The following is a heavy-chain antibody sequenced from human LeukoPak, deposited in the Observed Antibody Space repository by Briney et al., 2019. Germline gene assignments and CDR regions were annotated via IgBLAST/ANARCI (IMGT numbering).Heavy chain of an antibody. D-gene: IGHD2-15*01. CDR1: GLSIGDNS. CDR2: ISWDESTT. Sequence: GGSLRLSCAASGLSIGDNSMHWVRQAPGKGLEWVSLISWDESTTYYSDSVIGRFTVSRDSSKNSLHLQMNSLRTEDTALYYCARGPNRWWVVSRNWGMDVWGQGTTVTVSS. CDR3: ARGPNRWWVVSRNWGMDV. J-gene: IGHJ6*02. V-gene: IGHV3-43*01.